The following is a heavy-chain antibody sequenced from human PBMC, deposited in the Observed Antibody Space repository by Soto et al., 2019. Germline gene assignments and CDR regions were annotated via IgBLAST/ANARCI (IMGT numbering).Heavy chain of an antibody. J-gene: IGHJ4*02. CDR1: GYTFTIYY. CDR3: ARGTTMVRGVIITSLSY. Sequence: ASVKVSCKASGYTFTIYYMHWVRQAPGQGLEWMGIINPSGGSTSYAQKFQGRVTMTRDTSTSTVYMELSSLRSEDTAVYYCARGTTMVRGVIITSLSYWGQGTLVTVSS. V-gene: IGHV1-46*03. CDR2: INPSGGST. D-gene: IGHD3-10*01.